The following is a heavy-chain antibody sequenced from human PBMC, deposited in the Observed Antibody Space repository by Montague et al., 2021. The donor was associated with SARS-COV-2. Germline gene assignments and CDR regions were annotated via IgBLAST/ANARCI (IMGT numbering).Heavy chain of an antibody. J-gene: IGHJ4*02. CDR3: ARIPNDSWYVSYFDY. CDR1: GLPLSTGGLC. V-gene: IGHV2-70*01. Sequence: PALVKPTQTLTLTCTLSGLPLSTGGLCVGWIRQPPGKALEWLALXDWDDDKYYSPSLKTRLSISKDTSKNQVVLTMTNMEPVDTATYYCARIPNDSWYVSYFDYWGQGILVTVSS. CDR2: XDWDDDK. D-gene: IGHD6-13*01.